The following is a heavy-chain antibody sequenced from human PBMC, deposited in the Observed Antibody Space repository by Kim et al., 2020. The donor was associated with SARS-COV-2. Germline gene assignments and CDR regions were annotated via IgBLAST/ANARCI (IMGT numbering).Heavy chain of an antibody. CDR1: GGSISSYY. V-gene: IGHV4-59*08. D-gene: IGHD5-18*01. CDR2: IQNSVST. CDR3: ARHSVQLWW. J-gene: IGHJ4*02. Sequence: SETLSLTCTVSGGSISSYYWSWIRQPPGKGLEWIGNIQNSVSTNYNPSLKSRVTISVDTSKNQFSLKLSSVTAADTAVYYCARHSVQLWWWGQGTLVTVS.